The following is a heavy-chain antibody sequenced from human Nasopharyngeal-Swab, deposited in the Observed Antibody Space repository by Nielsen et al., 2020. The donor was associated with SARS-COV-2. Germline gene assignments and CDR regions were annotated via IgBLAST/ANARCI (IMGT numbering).Heavy chain of an antibody. Sequence: LSLTCAASVVTFRDYSMNWVREALGKGLEWGSSIGLYVPDLFHADTVKGGFRVLRDAANKSIYLQMRSLRAEDTAVYYCARGTVFGVANGMDVWGQGTTVTVSS. J-gene: IGHJ6*02. D-gene: IGHD3-3*01. CDR3: ARGTVFGVANGMDV. CDR1: VVTFRDYS. V-gene: IGHV3-21*01. CDR2: IGLYVPDL.